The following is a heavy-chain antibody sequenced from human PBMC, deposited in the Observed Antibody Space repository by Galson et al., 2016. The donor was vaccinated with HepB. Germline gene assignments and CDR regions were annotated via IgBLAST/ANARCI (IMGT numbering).Heavy chain of an antibody. D-gene: IGHD6-19*01. Sequence: SLRLSCAASGFTFSSYAMTWVRQAPGKGLEWVSGINHSGASTYYADSVKGLFTMSRDNSKNTLYLQMNSLRAEDTALYYCAKRLRSSGSGGSNDAFDVWGQGTMVTVSS. CDR2: INHSGAST. CDR1: GFTFSSYA. V-gene: IGHV3-23*01. CDR3: AKRLRSSGSGGSNDAFDV. J-gene: IGHJ3*01.